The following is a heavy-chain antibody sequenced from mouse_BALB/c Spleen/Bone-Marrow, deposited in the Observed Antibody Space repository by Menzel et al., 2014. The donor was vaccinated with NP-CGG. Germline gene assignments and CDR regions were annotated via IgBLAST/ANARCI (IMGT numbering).Heavy chain of an antibody. CDR2: ISSGGTYT. CDR3: ARRRDYDYFDY. J-gene: IGHJ2*01. CDR1: GFTFSNYG. D-gene: IGHD2-4*01. Sequence: EVKLVESGGDLVKPGGSLKLSCAASGFTFSNYGTSWVRQIPDKRLEWVATISSGGTYTFYPDSVKGRFTISRDDTKNPLTLQMTSLKSEDTAMYYCARRRDYDYFDYWGQGTTLTVSS. V-gene: IGHV5-6*02.